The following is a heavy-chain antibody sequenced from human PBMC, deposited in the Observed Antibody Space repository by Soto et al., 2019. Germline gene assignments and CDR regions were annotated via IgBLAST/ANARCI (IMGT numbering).Heavy chain of an antibody. J-gene: IGHJ4*02. V-gene: IGHV5-51*01. CDR2: IYPGDSDT. Sequence: RDSLKISCKGSGYSFTSYWIGWVRHMPGKGLEWMGIIYPGDSDTRYSPSFRGHVTISVTKSITTLFLQWSSLRASDTDMYYCARQIYDSGKVHNFQFYFDYSAQGTPAPVSS. D-gene: IGHD5-12*01. CDR1: GYSFTSYW. CDR3: ARQIYDSGKVHNFQFYFDY.